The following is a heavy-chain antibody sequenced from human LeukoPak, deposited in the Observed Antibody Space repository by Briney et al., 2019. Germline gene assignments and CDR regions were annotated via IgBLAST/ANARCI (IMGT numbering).Heavy chain of an antibody. V-gene: IGHV4-59*01. D-gene: IGHD6-13*01. CDR2: IYYSGST. CDR1: GGSISSYY. Sequence: SETLSLTCTVSGGSISSYYWSWIRQPPGKGLEWIGYIYYSGSTNYNPSLKGRVTISVDTSKNQFSLKLSSVTAADTAVYYCARGIAAAANNFDYWGQGTLVTVSS. J-gene: IGHJ4*02. CDR3: ARGIAAAANNFDY.